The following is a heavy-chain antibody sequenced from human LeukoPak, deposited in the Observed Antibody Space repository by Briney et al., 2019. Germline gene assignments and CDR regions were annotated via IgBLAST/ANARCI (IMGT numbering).Heavy chain of an antibody. J-gene: IGHJ4*02. CDR1: GFTFSSYS. V-gene: IGHV3-48*01. Sequence: GGSLRLSCAASGFTFSSYSMNWVRQAPGKRLEWVSYISSSSSTIYYADSVKGRFTISRDNAKNSLYLQMNSLRAEDTAVYYCARDGRDYGDYGDYWGQGTLVTVSS. CDR3: ARDGRDYGDYGDY. CDR2: ISSSSSTI. D-gene: IGHD4-17*01.